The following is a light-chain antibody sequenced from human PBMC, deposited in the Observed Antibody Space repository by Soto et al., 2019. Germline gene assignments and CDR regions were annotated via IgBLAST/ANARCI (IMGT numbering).Light chain of an antibody. Sequence: QSALTQPASVSGSPGQSITISCTGTSSDVGGYNFVSWYQQHPGKAPKLMIYEVSNRPSGVSYRFSGSKSGNTASLTFSGLQAEDEADYYCSSYTSSVTLVFGGGTQLTVL. CDR2: EVS. J-gene: IGLJ2*01. V-gene: IGLV2-14*01. CDR3: SSYTSSVTLV. CDR1: SSDVGGYNF.